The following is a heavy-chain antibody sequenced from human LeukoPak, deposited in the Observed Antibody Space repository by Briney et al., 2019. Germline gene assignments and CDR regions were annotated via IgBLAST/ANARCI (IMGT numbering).Heavy chain of an antibody. Sequence: PSETLSLTCAVYGGSFSGYYWGWIRQPPGKGLEWIGSLYYSGDTYYNPSLKSRVTISVDTSKNQFSLKLSSVTAADTAVYYCTRGRYDSSGFYLDDAFDIWGQGTMVTVSS. CDR2: LYYSGDT. D-gene: IGHD3-22*01. CDR1: GGSFSGYY. V-gene: IGHV4-34*01. CDR3: TRGRYDSSGFYLDDAFDI. J-gene: IGHJ3*02.